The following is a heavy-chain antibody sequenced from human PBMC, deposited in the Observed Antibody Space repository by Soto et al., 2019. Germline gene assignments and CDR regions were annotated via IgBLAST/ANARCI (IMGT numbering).Heavy chain of an antibody. V-gene: IGHV1-18*01. Sequence: QVQLVQSGAEVRKPGASVKVSCKASGYTFSNYGIFWVRQAPGQGLEWMGWIYPYNGNTHYAQKLQGRVTLTTDTSTSTAYMDLRSLTSDDTAIYYCARDLNREAGGGYWGQGTLVTVSS. CDR1: GYTFSNYG. CDR3: ARDLNREAGGGY. CDR2: IYPYNGNT. J-gene: IGHJ4*02. D-gene: IGHD3-16*01.